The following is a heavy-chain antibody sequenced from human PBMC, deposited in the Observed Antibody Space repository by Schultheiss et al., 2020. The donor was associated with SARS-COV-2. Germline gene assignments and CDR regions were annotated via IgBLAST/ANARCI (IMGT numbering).Heavy chain of an antibody. CDR3: ARDTVVKEPDYYYYGMDV. D-gene: IGHD4-23*01. CDR1: GDSVSSNIAA. Sequence: SQTLSLTCAISGDSVSSNIAAWNWIRQSPSRGLEWLGRTYYRSKWYNDYAVSVKSRITINPDTSKNQFSLKLNSVTPEDTAVYYCARDTVVKEPDYYYYGMDVWGQGTTVTVSS. V-gene: IGHV6-1*01. J-gene: IGHJ6*02. CDR2: TYYRSKWYN.